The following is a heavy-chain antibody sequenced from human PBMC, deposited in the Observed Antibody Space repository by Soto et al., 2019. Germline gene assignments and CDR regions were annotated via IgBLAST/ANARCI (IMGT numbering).Heavy chain of an antibody. Sequence: GGSLRLSCVASGFTFENYAMSWVRQAPGKGLEWVSAISGSGGTTYYSDSVKGRFTISRDNSKNTVYLQMNDLRVEDAAEYFCAKDSWAIFGVPAGEYYAMDVWGQGATVTVSS. D-gene: IGHD3-3*01. CDR2: ISGSGGTT. J-gene: IGHJ6*02. CDR1: GFTFENYA. CDR3: AKDSWAIFGVPAGEYYAMDV. V-gene: IGHV3-23*01.